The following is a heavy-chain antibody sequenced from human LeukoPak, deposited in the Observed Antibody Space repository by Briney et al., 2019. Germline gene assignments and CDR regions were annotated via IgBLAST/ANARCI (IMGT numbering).Heavy chain of an antibody. CDR2: IYTTGDT. CDR3: ARDSCSSNSCSFDF. J-gene: IGHJ4*02. D-gene: IGHD2-2*01. CDR1: GGAISNGAYH. Sequence: SETLSLTCTVSGGAISNGAYHWSWIRQPAGKGLEWIGRIYTTGDTNYNPSLKSRVTISIDTSKNQFSLNLTSVTAADTAVYYCARDSCSSNSCSFDFWGQGTLVTVSS. V-gene: IGHV4-61*02.